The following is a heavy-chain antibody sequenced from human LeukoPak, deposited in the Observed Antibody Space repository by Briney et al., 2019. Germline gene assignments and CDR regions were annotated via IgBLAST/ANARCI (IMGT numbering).Heavy chain of an antibody. D-gene: IGHD2-15*01. CDR1: GFTFSNYA. Sequence: PGGSLRLSCAASGFTFSNYAMTWVRQAPGKGLEWVSSISSSSSYIYYADSVKGRFTISRDNAKNSLYLQMNSLRAEDTAVYYCARDGRGYCSGGSCFDDYWGQGTLVTVSS. CDR3: ARDGRGYCSGGSCFDDY. J-gene: IGHJ4*02. V-gene: IGHV3-21*01. CDR2: ISSSSSYI.